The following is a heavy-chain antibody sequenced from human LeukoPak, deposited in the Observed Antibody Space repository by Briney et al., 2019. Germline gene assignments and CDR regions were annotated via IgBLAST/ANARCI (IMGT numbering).Heavy chain of an antibody. J-gene: IGHJ5*02. CDR1: GGSISSYY. V-gene: IGHV4-59*06. Sequence: PSETLSLTCTVSGGSISSYYWSWIRQPPGKGLEWIGYIYYSGSTYYNPSLKSRVTISVDTSKNQFSLKLSSVTAADTAVYYCARCFYDFWSANWFDPWGQGTLVTVSS. CDR3: ARCFYDFWSANWFDP. D-gene: IGHD3-3*01. CDR2: IYYSGST.